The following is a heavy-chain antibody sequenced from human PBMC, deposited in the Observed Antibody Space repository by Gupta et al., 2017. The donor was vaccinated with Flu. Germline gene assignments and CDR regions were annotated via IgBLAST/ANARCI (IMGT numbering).Heavy chain of an antibody. J-gene: IGHJ4*02. CDR3: ARGPYYYDSSGYYFDY. V-gene: IGHV4-59*01. D-gene: IGHD3-22*01. CDR2: IYYSGST. CDR1: GGSISRYY. Sequence: QVQLQESGPGLVKPSETLSLTCTVPGGSISRYYWSWIRQPPGKGLEWIWYIYYSGSTNYNPSLKSRVTISVDTSKNQFSLKLSSVTAADTAVYYCARGPYYYDSSGYYFDYWGQGTLVTVSS.